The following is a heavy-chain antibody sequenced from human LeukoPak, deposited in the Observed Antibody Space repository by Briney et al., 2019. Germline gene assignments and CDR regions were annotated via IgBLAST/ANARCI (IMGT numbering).Heavy chain of an antibody. CDR2: TYFGSKWYN. J-gene: IGHJ3*01. D-gene: IGHD1-1*01. V-gene: IGHV6-1*01. Sequence: SQTLSLTCAISGDSVSNNGVAWNWIRQPPGRGLEWLGRTYFGSKWYNNYAMSVKSRITINPDTSKNQFSLQLNSVTPEDTAVYFCARQRSRALDLWGQGTMVTVSS. CDR3: ARQRSRALDL. CDR1: GDSVSNNGVA.